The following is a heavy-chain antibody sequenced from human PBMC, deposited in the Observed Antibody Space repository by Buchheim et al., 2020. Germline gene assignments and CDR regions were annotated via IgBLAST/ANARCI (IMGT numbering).Heavy chain of an antibody. J-gene: IGHJ6*03. CDR2: IDWDDEK. CDR3: ARARHDYGDYSLFYYYLDV. D-gene: IGHD4-17*01. V-gene: IGHV2-70*01. CDR1: GFSLKTRGVC. Sequence: QVTLRESGPALVKPKQTLILTCSFSGFSLKTRGVCVSWIRQPPGKALEWLTLIDWDDEKYYNTSLQTRLTISKDTSKNQVVLTMTNVDPVDTATYYCARARHDYGDYSLFYYYLDVWGKGTT.